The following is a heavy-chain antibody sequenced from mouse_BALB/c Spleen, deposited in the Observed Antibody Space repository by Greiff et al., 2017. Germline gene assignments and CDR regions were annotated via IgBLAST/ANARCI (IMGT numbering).Heavy chain of an antibody. J-gene: IGHJ4*01. V-gene: IGHV5-17*02. CDR2: ISSGSSTI. D-gene: IGHD2-4*01. Sequence: EVKVEESGGGLVQPGGSRKLSCAASGFTFSSYGMHWVRQAPEKGLEWVAYISSGSSTIYYADTVKGRFTISRDNPKNTLFLQMTSLRSEDTAMYYCARGSARITNYYAIDYWGQGTAVTVSS. CDR3: ARGSARITNYYAIDY. CDR1: GFTFSSYG.